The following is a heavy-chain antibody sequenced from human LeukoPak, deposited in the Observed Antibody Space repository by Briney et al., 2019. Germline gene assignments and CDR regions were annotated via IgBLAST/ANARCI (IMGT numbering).Heavy chain of an antibody. CDR3: AKDFPAGRQPGGKTY. CDR1: GFTVNSIY. J-gene: IGHJ4*02. D-gene: IGHD2-8*02. V-gene: IGHV3-53*01. CDR2: IGSSGGST. Sequence: GGSLRLSCAASGFTVNSIYMSWFRQAPGQGLEWVSLIGSSGGSTYYADSVKGRFTISRDNSKNTLYLQMNSLRPEDTALYYCAKDFPAGRQPGGKTYWGQGTLVTVSS.